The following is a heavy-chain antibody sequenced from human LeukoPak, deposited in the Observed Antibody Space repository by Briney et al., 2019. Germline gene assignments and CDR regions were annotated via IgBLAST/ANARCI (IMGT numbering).Heavy chain of an antibody. D-gene: IGHD3-9*01. V-gene: IGHV3-48*02. CDR2: INHNAEMI. Sequence: GGSLRLSCEASGFPFGSYVMSWVRQASGKGLEWIAYINHNAEMIFYPDFVKGRFTISRDNAKSSLYLQMNALRYEDTAIYYCARDHDWAFDLWGQGTLVTVSS. CDR3: ARDHDWAFDL. CDR1: GFPFGSYV. J-gene: IGHJ4*02.